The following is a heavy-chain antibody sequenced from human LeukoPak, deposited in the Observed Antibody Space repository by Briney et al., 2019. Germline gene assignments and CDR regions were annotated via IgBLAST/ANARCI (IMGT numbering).Heavy chain of an antibody. CDR3: ARGMSGTYFDFDC. CDR1: GGSISSGGYY. J-gene: IGHJ4*02. D-gene: IGHD1-26*01. V-gene: IGHV4-31*03. CDR2: VYYSGST. Sequence: SETLSLTCTVSGGSISSGGYYWSWIRQHPGRGLEWIGYVYYSGSTLYNPSLKSRLTISVGTSKNQFSLKLTSVTVADTAVYYCARGMSGTYFDFDCWGQGTLVTVSS.